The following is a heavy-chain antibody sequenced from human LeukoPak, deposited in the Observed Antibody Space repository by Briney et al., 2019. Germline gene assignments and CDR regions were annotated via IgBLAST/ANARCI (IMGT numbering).Heavy chain of an antibody. CDR2: IYHSGST. J-gene: IGHJ4*02. V-gene: IGHV4-4*02. CDR1: GGSISSSNW. D-gene: IGHD1-26*01. Sequence: SETLSLTCAVSGGSISSSNWWSWVRQPPGKGLEWIGEIYHSGSTNYNPSLKSRVTISVDKSKNQFSLKLSSVTAADTAVYYCARAGLSGFHTWGGSYSGIYGYPFDYWGQGTLVTVSS. CDR3: ARAGLSGFHTWGGSYSGIYGYPFDY.